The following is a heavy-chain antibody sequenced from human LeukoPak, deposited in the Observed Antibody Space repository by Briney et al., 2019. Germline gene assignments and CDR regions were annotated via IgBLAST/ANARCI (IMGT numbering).Heavy chain of an antibody. Sequence: GGSLRLSCAASGFTFSSYSMNWVRQAPGKGLEWVSSISSSSSYIYYADSVKGRFTISRDNAKNSLYLQMNSLRAEDTAVYYCARGPPRSGWYFDLWGRGTLVTVSS. CDR3: ARGPPRSGWYFDL. V-gene: IGHV3-21*01. J-gene: IGHJ2*01. CDR2: ISSSSSYI. D-gene: IGHD3-3*01. CDR1: GFTFSSYS.